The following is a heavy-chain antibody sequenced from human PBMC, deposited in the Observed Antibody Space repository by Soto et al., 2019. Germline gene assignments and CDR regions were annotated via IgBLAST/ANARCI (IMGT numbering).Heavy chain of an antibody. D-gene: IGHD6-6*01. J-gene: IGHJ4*02. V-gene: IGHV4-38-2*01. Sequence: SATLSLTCAVSGDSIMSIYHWAWIRQPPGGCLEWIASIYHTGTTYYTPSLRSRVTISVDTSKNQFYLRLSSVTAADSAVYYCATEHIAARSRFDYWGQGTLVTVSS. CDR3: ATEHIAARSRFDY. CDR2: IYHTGTT. CDR1: GDSIMSIYH.